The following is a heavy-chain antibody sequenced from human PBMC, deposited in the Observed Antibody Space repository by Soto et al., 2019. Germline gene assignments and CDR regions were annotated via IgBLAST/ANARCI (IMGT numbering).Heavy chain of an antibody. CDR3: AKGVSDQPYYYYRDV. V-gene: IGHV3-23*01. J-gene: IGHJ6*03. D-gene: IGHD6-13*01. CDR1: GFTFSSYA. Sequence: EVQLLESGGGLVQPGGSLRLSCAASGFTFSSYAMSWVRQAPGQGLEWVSAISGSGGSTYYADSVKGRFTISRDNSKNTLDLQMNSRRSADTAVYYCAKGVSDQPYYYYRDVWGKGTTVTVSS. CDR2: ISGSGGST.